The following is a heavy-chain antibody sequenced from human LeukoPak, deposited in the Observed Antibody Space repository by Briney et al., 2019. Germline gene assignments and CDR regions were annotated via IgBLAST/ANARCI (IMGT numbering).Heavy chain of an antibody. CDR2: IWYDGSNK. CDR3: ARARNNYDSSGFSALDY. J-gene: IGHJ4*02. V-gene: IGHV3-33*01. D-gene: IGHD3-22*01. CDR1: GFTFSSYG. Sequence: AGRSLRLSCAASGFTFSSYGMRWVRQAPGKGLEWVAVIWYDGSNKYYADSVKGRFTISRDNSKNTLYLQMNSLRAEDTAVYFCARARNNYDSSGFSALDYWGQGTRVTVSS.